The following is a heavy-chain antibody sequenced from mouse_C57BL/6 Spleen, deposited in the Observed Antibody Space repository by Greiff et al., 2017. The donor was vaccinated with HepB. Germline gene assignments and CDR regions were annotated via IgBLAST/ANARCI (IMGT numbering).Heavy chain of an antibody. CDR3: ARDEAQATGLYAMDY. CDR2: ISDGGSYT. Sequence: EVMLVESGGGLVKPGGSLKLSCAASGFTFSSYAMSWVRQTPEKRLEWVATISDGGSYTYYPDNVKGRFTISRDNAKNNLYLQMSHLKSEDTAMYYCARDEAQATGLYAMDYWGQGTSVTVSS. V-gene: IGHV5-4*01. CDR1: GFTFSSYA. J-gene: IGHJ4*01. D-gene: IGHD3-2*02.